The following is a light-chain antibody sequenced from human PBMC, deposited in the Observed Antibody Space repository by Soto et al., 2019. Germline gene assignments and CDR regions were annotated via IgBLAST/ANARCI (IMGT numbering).Light chain of an antibody. V-gene: IGLV2-14*01. CDR3: SSYTSSSTLG. CDR2: EVS. CDR1: SSDVGGYNY. Sequence: QSALTQPASVSGSPGQSITISCTGTSSDVGGYNYVSWYQQHPGKAPNLMIYEVSNRPSGVSNRFSGSKSGNTASLTISGLQAEDEADYYCSSYTSSSTLGFGTGTKVTVL. J-gene: IGLJ1*01.